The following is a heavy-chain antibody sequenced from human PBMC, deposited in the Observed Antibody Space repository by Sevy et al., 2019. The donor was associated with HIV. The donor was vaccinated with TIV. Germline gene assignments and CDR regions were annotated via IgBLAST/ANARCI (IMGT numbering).Heavy chain of an antibody. D-gene: IGHD1-26*01. CDR1: GFTFSDYN. V-gene: IGHV3-11*01. J-gene: IGHJ4*02. Sequence: GGSLRLSCAASGFTFSDYNMIWIRQAPGRGLEWISYIRSTGDTIYYADSVKGRFTISRDNAKNPLYLQMNSLTAGDTAVYYCAGVFGIGIVGATPDYWGQGTLVTVSS. CDR3: AGVFGIGIVGATPDY. CDR2: IRSTGDTI.